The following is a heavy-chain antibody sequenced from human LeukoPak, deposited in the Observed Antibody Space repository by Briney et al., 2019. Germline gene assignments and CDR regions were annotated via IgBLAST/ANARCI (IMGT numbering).Heavy chain of an antibody. CDR2: INPSGGST. CDR1: GYTFTSYY. V-gene: IGHV1-46*01. Sequence: ASVKVSCTASGYTFTSYYMHWVRQAPGQGLEWMGIINPSGGSTSYAQKFQGRVTMTRDTSTSTVYMELSSLRSEDTAVYYRARMYSSSWYYVYWGQGTLVTVSS. D-gene: IGHD6-13*01. J-gene: IGHJ4*02. CDR3: ARMYSSSWYYVY.